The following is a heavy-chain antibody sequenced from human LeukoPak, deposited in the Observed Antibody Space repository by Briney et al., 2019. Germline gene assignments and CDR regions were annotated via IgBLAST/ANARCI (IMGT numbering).Heavy chain of an antibody. CDR2: IREDGSQK. Sequence: GGSLRLSCAASGFTFSYTWMTWVRQAPGKGLEWVASIREDGSQKSAVDSVRGRFSISRDNAKNSVYLQMDSLRGEDTAVYFCARLGPVTKDHYCDYWGQGTLVTVSS. CDR1: GFTFSYTW. CDR3: ARLGPVTKDHYCDY. V-gene: IGHV3-7*01. D-gene: IGHD4-17*01. J-gene: IGHJ4*02.